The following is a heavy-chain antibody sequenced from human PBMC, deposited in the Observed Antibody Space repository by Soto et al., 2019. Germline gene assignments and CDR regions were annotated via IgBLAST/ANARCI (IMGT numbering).Heavy chain of an antibody. V-gene: IGHV5-51*01. CDR3: ARQADYYGSGSYWVSYYMDV. J-gene: IGHJ6*03. Sequence: PGESLKICCKGSGYSFTSYWIGWVRQMPGKGLEWMGIIYPGDSDTRYSPSFQGQVTISADKPISTAYLQWSSLKASDTAMYYCARQADYYGSGSYWVSYYMDVWGKGTTVTVSS. D-gene: IGHD3-10*01. CDR1: GYSFTSYW. CDR2: IYPGDSDT.